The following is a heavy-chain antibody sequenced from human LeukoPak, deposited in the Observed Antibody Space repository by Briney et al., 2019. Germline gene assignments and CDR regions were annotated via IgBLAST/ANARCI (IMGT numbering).Heavy chain of an antibody. CDR2: IIPILGIA. Sequence: SVKVPCKASGGTFSSYAICWVRQAPGQGLEWMGRIIPILGIANYAQKFQGRVTIAADKSTSTAYMELSSLRSEDTAVYYCARDKGLAVVPAAIDYYGMDVWGQGTTVTVSS. CDR1: GGTFSSYA. V-gene: IGHV1-69*04. J-gene: IGHJ6*02. D-gene: IGHD2-2*01. CDR3: ARDKGLAVVPAAIDYYGMDV.